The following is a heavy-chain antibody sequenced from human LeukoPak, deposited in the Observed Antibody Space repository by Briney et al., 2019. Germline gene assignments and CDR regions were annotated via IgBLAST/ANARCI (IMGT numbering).Heavy chain of an antibody. CDR1: GFIFTDYW. Sequence: GSLRLSCAASGFIFTDYWMHWVRQGPGKELVWLARISGDGRGTTYADSVKGRFTISRDNAKNSLYLQMNSLRAEDTAVYYCARDTGYSSSQKMDAFDIWGQGTMVTVSS. D-gene: IGHD6-13*01. V-gene: IGHV3-74*01. J-gene: IGHJ3*02. CDR3: ARDTGYSSSQKMDAFDI. CDR2: ISGDGRGT.